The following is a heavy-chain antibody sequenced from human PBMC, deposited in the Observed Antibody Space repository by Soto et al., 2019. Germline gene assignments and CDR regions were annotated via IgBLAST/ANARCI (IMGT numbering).Heavy chain of an antibody. D-gene: IGHD1-7*01. Sequence: SETLSLTCTVSGGSISSSSYYCRWIRQPPGKGLEWIGSIYYSVSTYYDPSLKSRVTISVDTSKNQFSLKLSSVTAADTAVYYCARHALRLLTGTTMYWFEPWGQGTMVTVSS. CDR1: GGSISSSSYY. J-gene: IGHJ5*02. CDR2: IYYSVST. CDR3: ARHALRLLTGTTMYWFEP. V-gene: IGHV4-39*01.